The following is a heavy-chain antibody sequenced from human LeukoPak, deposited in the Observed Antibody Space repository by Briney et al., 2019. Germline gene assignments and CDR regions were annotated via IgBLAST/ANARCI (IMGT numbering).Heavy chain of an antibody. D-gene: IGHD5-18*01. J-gene: IGHJ4*02. CDR2: IYSGGST. V-gene: IGHV3-66*01. CDR3: TTKRGYSYGYAD. Sequence: ETLSLTCTVSGGSISSTNYYWGWIRQAPGKGLEWLSVIYSGGSTYYADSVKGRFTISRDNSKNTLYLQMNSLRAEDTAVYYCTTKRGYSYGYADWGQGTLVTVSS. CDR1: GGSISSTNYY.